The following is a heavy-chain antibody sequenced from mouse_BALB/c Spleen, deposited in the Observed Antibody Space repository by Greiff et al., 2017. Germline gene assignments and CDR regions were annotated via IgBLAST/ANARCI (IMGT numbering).Heavy chain of an antibody. CDR1: GYSITSDYA. Sequence: EVQGVESGPGLVKPSQSLSLTCTVTGYSITSDYAWNWIRQFPGNKLEWMGYISYSGSTSYNPSLKSRISITRDTSKNQFFLQLNSVTTEDTATYYCARTDGYYLRGAMDYWGQGTSVTVSS. CDR3: ARTDGYYLRGAMDY. J-gene: IGHJ4*01. D-gene: IGHD2-3*01. V-gene: IGHV3-2*02. CDR2: ISYSGST.